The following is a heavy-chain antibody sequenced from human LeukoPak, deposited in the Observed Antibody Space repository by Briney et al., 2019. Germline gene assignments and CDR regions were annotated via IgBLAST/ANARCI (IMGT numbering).Heavy chain of an antibody. D-gene: IGHD5-12*01. J-gene: IGHJ4*02. CDR2: INPNSGGT. CDR3: ARDFIDIVATTEDY. CDR1: GYTFTGYY. V-gene: IGHV1-2*02. Sequence: ASVKVSCKASGYTFTGYYMHWVRQAPGQGLECMGWINPNSGGTNYAQKFQGRVTMTRDTSISTAYMELSRLRSDDTAVYYCARDFIDIVATTEDYWGQGTLVTVSS.